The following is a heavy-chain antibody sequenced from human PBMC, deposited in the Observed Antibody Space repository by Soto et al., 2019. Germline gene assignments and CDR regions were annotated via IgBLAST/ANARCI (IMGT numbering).Heavy chain of an antibody. CDR3: ARVSIAVAGDDAFDI. CDR2: ISSSSSYI. D-gene: IGHD6-19*01. CDR1: GFTFSSYS. J-gene: IGHJ3*02. Sequence: GGSLRLSCAASGFTFSSYSMNWVRQAPGKGLEWVSSISSSSSYIYYADSVKGRFTISRDNAKNSLYLQMNSLRAEDTAVYYCARVSIAVAGDDAFDIWGQGTMVTVSS. V-gene: IGHV3-21*01.